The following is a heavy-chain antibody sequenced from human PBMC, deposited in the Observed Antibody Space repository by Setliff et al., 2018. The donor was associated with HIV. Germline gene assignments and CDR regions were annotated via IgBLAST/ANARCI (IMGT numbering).Heavy chain of an antibody. V-gene: IGHV4-34*01. CDR1: GGSFSGYY. CDR2: INHSGST. CDR3: ARIGAFNYYDSSGWFYFDF. Sequence: SETLSLTCAVYGGSFSGYYWSWIRQPPGKGLEWIGEINHSGSTNYNPSLKSRVIISVDTSKNQFSLRLSSVTAADTAVYYCARIGAFNYYDSSGWFYFDFWGQGTLVTVSS. J-gene: IGHJ4*02. D-gene: IGHD3-22*01.